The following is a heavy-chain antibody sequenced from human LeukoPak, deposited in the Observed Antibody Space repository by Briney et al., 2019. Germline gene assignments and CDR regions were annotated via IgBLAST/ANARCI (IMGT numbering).Heavy chain of an antibody. CDR3: AKHHVGPKNCDY. D-gene: IGHD2/OR15-2a*01. CDR1: GFTFKRYS. CDR2: IRGNGGSK. V-gene: IGHV3-23*01. Sequence: GGALGLFCAASGFTFKRYSMSWVRQAWGKGREWGSAIRGNGGSKYCPDSVKRRFTISRDNSKNTLYLQVNSPSAEDTAVYYCAKHHVGPKNCDYWGQGTLVTVSS. J-gene: IGHJ4*02.